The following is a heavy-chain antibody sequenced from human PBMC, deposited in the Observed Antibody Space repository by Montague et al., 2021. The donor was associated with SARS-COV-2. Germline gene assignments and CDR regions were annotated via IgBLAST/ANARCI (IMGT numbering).Heavy chain of an antibody. V-gene: IGHV4-31*03. J-gene: IGHJ2*01. Sequence: TLSLTCTVSDGSISSGDYCWSWIRQHPGKGLEWIGYIYYSGSTYYNPSLKSRVTISVDTSKNQFSLKMSSVTAADTAVYYCARSPEPMIILIITSLNWYFDIWGRGTLVTVSS. D-gene: IGHD3-22*01. CDR1: DGSISSGDYC. CDR3: ARSPEPMIILIITSLNWYFDI. CDR2: IYYSGST.